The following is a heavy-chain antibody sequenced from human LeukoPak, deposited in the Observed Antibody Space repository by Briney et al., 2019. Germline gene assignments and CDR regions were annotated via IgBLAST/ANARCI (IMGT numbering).Heavy chain of an antibody. J-gene: IGHJ6*03. Sequence: SVKVSCKASGYTFTGYYMHWVRQAPGQGLEWMGWINPNSGGTNYAQKFQGRVTMTRDTSISTAYMELSRLRSDDTAVYYCARDRDPGDYYYMDVWGKGTTVTVSS. CDR3: ARDRDPGDYYYMDV. CDR1: GYTFTGYY. CDR2: INPNSGGT. V-gene: IGHV1-2*02. D-gene: IGHD1-14*01.